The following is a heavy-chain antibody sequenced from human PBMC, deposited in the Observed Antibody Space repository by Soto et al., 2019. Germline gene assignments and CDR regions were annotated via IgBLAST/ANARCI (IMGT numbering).Heavy chain of an antibody. CDR3: ARGGEYSSGWYDFQH. Sequence: SEALSLTCAVYGGSFSGYYWSWIRQPPGKGLEWIGEINHSGSTNYNPSLKSRVTISVDTSKNQFSLKLSSVTAADTAVYYCARGGEYSSGWYDFQHWGQGTLVT. V-gene: IGHV4-34*01. J-gene: IGHJ1*01. D-gene: IGHD6-19*01. CDR2: INHSGST. CDR1: GGSFSGYY.